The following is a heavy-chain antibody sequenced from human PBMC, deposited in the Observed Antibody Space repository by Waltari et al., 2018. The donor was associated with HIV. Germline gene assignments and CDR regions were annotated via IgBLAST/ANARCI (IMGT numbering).Heavy chain of an antibody. D-gene: IGHD3-22*01. CDR2: LCHDVTNR. CDR3: AKESYDGYYDCWSGHNFFAS. J-gene: IGHJ5*01. V-gene: IGHV3-33*03. CDR1: GLTLKTYG. Sequence: QVRLVGSGGRVVKPGSSLTPSWRSSGLTLKTYGMHCDREAAGRGVGLVGSLCHDVTNRLYADFARGRFTVSRDNSKNLLFLHMTGLRGADTGLYFCAKESYDGYYDCWSGHNFFASWGQGT.